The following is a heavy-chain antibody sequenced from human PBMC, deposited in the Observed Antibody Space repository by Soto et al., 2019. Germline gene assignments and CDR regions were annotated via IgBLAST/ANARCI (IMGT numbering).Heavy chain of an antibody. Sequence: SETLSLTCTVSGGAIISYYWIWSRHPSGKGLEWIGRIYTSGSTNYNPSLKSRVTMSVDTSKNQFSLKLSSVTAADTAVYYCARACSSNSCYDVFDYWGQGTLVTVSS. J-gene: IGHJ4*02. V-gene: IGHV4-4*07. D-gene: IGHD2-2*01. CDR1: GGAIISYY. CDR2: IYTSGST. CDR3: ARACSSNSCYDVFDY.